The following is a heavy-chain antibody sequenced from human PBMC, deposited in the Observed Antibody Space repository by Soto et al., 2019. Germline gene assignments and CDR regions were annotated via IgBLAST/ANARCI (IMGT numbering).Heavy chain of an antibody. V-gene: IGHV3-33*01. J-gene: IGHJ6*02. CDR3: ARDPDYDFWSGLWESGQSGMDV. Sequence: HPGGSLRLSCAASGFTFSSYGMHWVRQAPGKGLEWVAVIWYDGSNKYYADSVKGRFTISRDNSKNTLYLQMNSLRAEDTAVYYCARDPDYDFWSGLWESGQSGMDVWGQGTTVTVSS. CDR2: IWYDGSNK. CDR1: GFTFSSYG. D-gene: IGHD3-3*01.